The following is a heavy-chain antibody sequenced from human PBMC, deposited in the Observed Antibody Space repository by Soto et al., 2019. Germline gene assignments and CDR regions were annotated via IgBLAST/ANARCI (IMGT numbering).Heavy chain of an antibody. CDR1: GDIVSSNSAA. CDR3: ARTTVAGTYSHFAY. V-gene: IGHV6-1*01. J-gene: IGHJ4*02. CDR2: TYYRSKWYD. Sequence: SQTLSLTCAFSGDIVSSNSAAWTWIRQSPSRGLEWLGRTYYRSKWYDDYAVSVKSRTTINPDTSKNQFSLQLNSVTPEDTAVYYCARTTVAGTYSHFAYWGKGTLVTVSS. D-gene: IGHD6-19*01.